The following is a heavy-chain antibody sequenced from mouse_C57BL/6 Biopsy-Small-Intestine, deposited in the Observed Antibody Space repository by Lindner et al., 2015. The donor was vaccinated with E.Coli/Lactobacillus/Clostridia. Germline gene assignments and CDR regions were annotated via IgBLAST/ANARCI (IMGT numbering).Heavy chain of an antibody. CDR2: IYPGSGNT. CDR1: GYSFTSYY. D-gene: IGHD3-2*02. Sequence: GELQESGPELVKPGASVKISCKASGYSFTSYYIHWVKQRPGQGLEWIGWIYPGSGNTKYNEKFKGKATLTADTSSSTAYMQLSSLTSEDSAVYYCARQLSPLYYYAMDYWGQGTSVTVSS. V-gene: IGHV1-66*01. CDR3: ARQLSPLYYYAMDY. J-gene: IGHJ4*01.